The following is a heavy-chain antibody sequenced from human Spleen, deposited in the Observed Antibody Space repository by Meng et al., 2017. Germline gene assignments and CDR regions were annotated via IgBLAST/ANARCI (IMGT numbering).Heavy chain of an antibody. CDR3: ARGYTSSWSSLYWYFDL. J-gene: IGHJ2*01. D-gene: IGHD6-13*01. CDR1: GSTFSSYS. CDR2: IDGSGTTT. Sequence: GGPLRLPCAAPGSTFSSYSMNWVRQAPGKGLEWVAYIDGSGTTTFNADSAKGRSAISRDTAKNSVVLQMNSLTADDTDVYFCARGYTSSWSSLYWYFDLWGRGTLVTVSS. V-gene: IGHV3-48*04.